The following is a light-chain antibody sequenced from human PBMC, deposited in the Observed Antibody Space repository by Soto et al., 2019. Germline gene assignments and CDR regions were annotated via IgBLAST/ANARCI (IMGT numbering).Light chain of an antibody. CDR3: CSSAPRRTVV. CDR1: SSAVGSYRL. Sequence: QSVLTQPASVSGSPGQSITISCTGSSSAVGSYRLVSWYQCHPGKVPKLIIYEGSKRPSGVSNRFSGSEPGNTASLTISGLQDDEEPASYCCSSAPRRTVVFGTGTKVTV. CDR2: EGS. J-gene: IGLJ1*01. V-gene: IGLV2-23*01.